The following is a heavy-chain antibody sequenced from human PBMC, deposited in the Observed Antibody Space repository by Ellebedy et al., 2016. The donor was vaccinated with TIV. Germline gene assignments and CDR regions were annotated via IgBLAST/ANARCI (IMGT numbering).Heavy chain of an antibody. Sequence: SQTLSLTCAISGDSVSSSSVAWNWLRQSPSRGLELLGRTYYRSKWYNDYAVSVKSRITINPDTSKNQFSLHLNSVTPEDTAVYYCARDVVRSSDILTGYDTYYYYGMDVWGQGTTVTVSS. CDR2: TYYRSKWYN. CDR3: ARDVVRSSDILTGYDTYYYYGMDV. V-gene: IGHV6-1*01. J-gene: IGHJ6*02. CDR1: GDSVSSSSVA. D-gene: IGHD3-9*01.